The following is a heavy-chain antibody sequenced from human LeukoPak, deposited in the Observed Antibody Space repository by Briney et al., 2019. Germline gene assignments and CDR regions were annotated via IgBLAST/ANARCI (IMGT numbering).Heavy chain of an antibody. V-gene: IGHV3-23*01. J-gene: IGHJ5*02. Sequence: GGSLRLSCAASGFTFSSYSMSWVRQAPGKGLEWVSGIGGSGDRTYYADAVKGRFTISRDNSKNTVYLQMDSLRAEDTAVYYCANSRGHGSGNLWGQGTLVTVSS. CDR3: ANSRGHGSGNL. CDR2: IGGSGDRT. D-gene: IGHD3-10*01. CDR1: GFTFSSYS.